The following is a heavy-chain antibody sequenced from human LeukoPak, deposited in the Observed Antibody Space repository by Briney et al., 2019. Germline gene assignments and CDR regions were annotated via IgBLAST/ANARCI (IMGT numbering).Heavy chain of an antibody. CDR3: ARAVGYCSGGSCSLDH. V-gene: IGHV4-39*07. J-gene: IGHJ4*02. CDR1: GGSISSNSYY. D-gene: IGHD2-15*01. CDR2: INHGGST. Sequence: SETLSLTCTVSGGSISSNSYYWSWIRQPPGKRLEWIGEINHGGSTNYNPSLKSRVTMSVDTSKNQFSLKLNSMTAADTAVYYCARAVGYCSGGSCSLDHWGQGSLVTVSS.